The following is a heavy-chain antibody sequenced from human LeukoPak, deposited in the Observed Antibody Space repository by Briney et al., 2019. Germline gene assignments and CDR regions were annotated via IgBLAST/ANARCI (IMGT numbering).Heavy chain of an antibody. Sequence: SVKVSCKASGGTFSSYAISWVRQAPGQGLEWMGGIIPIFDTANYAQKFQGRVTITADESTSTAYMELSSLRSEDTAVYYCARGSSEYYYGMDVWGQGTTVTVSS. CDR3: ARGSSEYYYGMDV. D-gene: IGHD3-10*01. CDR1: GGTFSSYA. J-gene: IGHJ6*02. V-gene: IGHV1-69*13. CDR2: IIPIFDTA.